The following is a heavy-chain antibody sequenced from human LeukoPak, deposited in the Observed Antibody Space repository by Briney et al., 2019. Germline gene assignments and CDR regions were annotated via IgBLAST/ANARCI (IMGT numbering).Heavy chain of an antibody. V-gene: IGHV4-38-2*02. J-gene: IGHJ4*02. Sequence: SETLSLTCTVSGYSISSGYYWGWIRQPPGKGLEWIGSIYHSGSTYYNPSLKSRVTISVDTSKNQFSLKLSSVTAADTAVYYCARGRVNDYWGQGTLVTVSS. CDR1: GYSISSGYY. D-gene: IGHD3-22*01. CDR3: ARGRVNDY. CDR2: IYHSGST.